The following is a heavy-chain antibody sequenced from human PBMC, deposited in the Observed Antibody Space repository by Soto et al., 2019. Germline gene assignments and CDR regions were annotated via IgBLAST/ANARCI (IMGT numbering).Heavy chain of an antibody. J-gene: IGHJ4*02. D-gene: IGHD2-15*01. CDR2: FFIGGNT. CDR3: ARVGYCSGGSCLDY. Sequence: PSETLSLTCTVSGGSISSGDYYWGWIRQPPGKGLEWIASFFIGGNTYYNPSLKSRVTISVDTSKNQFSLKLSSVTAADTAVYYCARVGYCSGGSCLDYWGQGTLVTVSS. V-gene: IGHV4-39*07. CDR1: GGSISSGDYY.